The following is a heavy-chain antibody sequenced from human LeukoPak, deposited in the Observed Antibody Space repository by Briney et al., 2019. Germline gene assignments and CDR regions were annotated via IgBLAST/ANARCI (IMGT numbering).Heavy chain of an antibody. CDR1: GGSISSSSYY. CDR3: ANGEIDFDY. V-gene: IGHV4-39*01. J-gene: IGHJ4*02. D-gene: IGHD4-17*01. Sequence: PSETLSLTCTVSGGSISSSSYYWGWIRQPPGKGLEWIGSIYYSGSTYYNPSLKSRVTISVDTSKNQFSLKLSSVTAADTAVYYCANGEIDFDYWGQGTLVTVSS. CDR2: IYYSGST.